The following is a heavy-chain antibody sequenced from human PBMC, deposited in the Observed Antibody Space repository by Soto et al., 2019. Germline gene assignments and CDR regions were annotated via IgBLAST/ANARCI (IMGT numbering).Heavy chain of an antibody. Sequence: QLQLHESGPGLVKPSQTLSLTCTVSGGSIRSGDYYRSWIRQTPERGLEWCGYVHYSGNTFYNPSLKSRATISLDASRNQFSLNLSSVTAADSAVYYCAREIMAADHFDYWGQGALVTVSS. CDR3: AREIMAADHFDY. CDR1: GGSIRSGDYY. V-gene: IGHV4-30-4*01. D-gene: IGHD6-13*01. CDR2: VHYSGNT. J-gene: IGHJ4*02.